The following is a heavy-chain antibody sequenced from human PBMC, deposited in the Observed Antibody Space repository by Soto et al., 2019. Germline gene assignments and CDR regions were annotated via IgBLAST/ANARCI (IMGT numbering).Heavy chain of an antibody. D-gene: IGHD3-3*01. CDR1: GFTFSSYA. CDR3: ARDSTETYYDFWSGEGTYYNYMDD. CDR2: FSSNGGST. V-gene: IGHV3-64*01. J-gene: IGHJ6*03. Sequence: PGGSRRLSCPASGFTFSSYAMHWVRQAPGRGLEYVSAFSSNGGSTYYANSVKGRFTISRDNSKNTLYLQMASRRAEDMALFYGARDSTETYYDFWSGEGTYYNYMDDWGKGTTVTVSS.